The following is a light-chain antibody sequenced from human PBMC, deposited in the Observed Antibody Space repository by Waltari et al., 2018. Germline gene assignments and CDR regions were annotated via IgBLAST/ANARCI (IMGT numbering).Light chain of an antibody. V-gene: IGKV3-15*01. CDR2: GAS. Sequence: EIVMTQSPATLSVSPGKRATLSCRASQSVSSNLAWYQQKPGQAHRLIICGASTRATGIPARFSGSGSGTEFSLTISSLQSEDFAVYYCQQYNNWPLTFGGGTKVEIK. CDR1: QSVSSN. CDR3: QQYNNWPLT. J-gene: IGKJ4*01.